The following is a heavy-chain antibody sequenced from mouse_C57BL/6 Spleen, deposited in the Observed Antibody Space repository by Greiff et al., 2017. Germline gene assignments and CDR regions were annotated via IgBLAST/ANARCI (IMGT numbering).Heavy chain of an antibody. D-gene: IGHD1-2*01. CDR3: ARDHFFDY. J-gene: IGHJ2*01. CDR1: GFTFSDYY. V-gene: IGHV5-16*01. Sequence: EVKLVESEGGLVQPGSSMKLSCTASGFTFSDYYMAWVRQVPEKGLEWVANINYDGSSTYYLDSLKSRFIISRDNAKNILYLQMSSLKSEDTATYYCARDHFFDYGGQGTTLTVSS. CDR2: INYDGSST.